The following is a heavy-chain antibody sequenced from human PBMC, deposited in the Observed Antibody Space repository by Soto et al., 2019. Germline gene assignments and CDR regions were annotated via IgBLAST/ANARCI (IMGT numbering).Heavy chain of an antibody. CDR2: SSNRDRST. CDR1: GFIFRDYY. Sequence: QVQLVESGGGLVKPGGSLTLSCAASGFIFRDYYISWIRQAPGKGLECISCSSNRDRSTYYADSVTDRFTISKDNAKNLVYLHMNTLRVEATAVSYCSRAWSIETGGQITMSKGMDVWGQGTTVTVYS. J-gene: IGHJ6*02. V-gene: IGHV3-11*01. CDR3: SRAWSIETGGQITMSKGMDV. D-gene: IGHD3-10*02.